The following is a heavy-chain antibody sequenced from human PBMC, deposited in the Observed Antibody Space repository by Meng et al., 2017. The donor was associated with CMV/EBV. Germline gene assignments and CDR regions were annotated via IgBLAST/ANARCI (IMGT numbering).Heavy chain of an antibody. V-gene: IGHV3-73*01. D-gene: IGHD1-26*01. CDR2: IRSKANSYAT. Sequence: GESLKISCAASGFTFSGSAMHWVRQASGKGLEWVGRIRSKANSYATAYAASVKGRFTISRDDSKNTAYLQMNSLRAEDTAVYYCARDHYDYWGQGTLVTVSS. J-gene: IGHJ4*02. CDR1: GFTFSGSA. CDR3: ARDHYDY.